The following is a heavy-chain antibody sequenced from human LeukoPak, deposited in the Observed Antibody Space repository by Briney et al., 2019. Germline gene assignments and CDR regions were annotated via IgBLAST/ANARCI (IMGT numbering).Heavy chain of an antibody. Sequence: PGGSLRLSCAASGFTFSDYCMNRIRQAPGKGLEWISYISSGGSTIYYADSVKGRFTISRDNAKNSLYLQMNSLRAEDTAVYYCTRDRSSCCYVDYWGQGTLVTVSS. CDR1: GFTFSDYC. J-gene: IGHJ4*02. CDR3: TRDRSSCCYVDY. D-gene: IGHD2-21*01. CDR2: ISSGGSTI. V-gene: IGHV3-11*01.